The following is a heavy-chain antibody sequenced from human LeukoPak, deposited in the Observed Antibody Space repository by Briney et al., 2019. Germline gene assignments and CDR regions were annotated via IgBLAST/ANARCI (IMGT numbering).Heavy chain of an antibody. J-gene: IGHJ4*02. D-gene: IGHD1-26*01. CDR2: IKQDESEK. Sequence: GGSLRLSCAASEFTFSSYSMSWVRQAPGKGLEWVASIKQDESEKYYVDSVKGRFTTSRDNAKSSLYLQMNALRGEDTAVYYCARLVGDVTTWDCWGQGTLVTVSS. V-gene: IGHV3-7*03. CDR1: EFTFSSYS. CDR3: ARLVGDVTTWDC.